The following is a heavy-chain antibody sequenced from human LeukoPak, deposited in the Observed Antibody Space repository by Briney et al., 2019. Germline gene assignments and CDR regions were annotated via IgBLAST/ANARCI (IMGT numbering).Heavy chain of an antibody. V-gene: IGHV4-4*02. Sequence: SGTLSLTCAVSGGSISSSNWWSWVRQPPGKGLEWIGEIYHSGSTYYNPSLKSRVTISVDTSKNQFSLKLSSVTAADTAVYYCARTANYYDSSGYYYPDAFDIWGQGTMVTVSS. D-gene: IGHD3-22*01. CDR2: IYHSGST. J-gene: IGHJ3*02. CDR1: GGSISSSNW. CDR3: ARTANYYDSSGYYYPDAFDI.